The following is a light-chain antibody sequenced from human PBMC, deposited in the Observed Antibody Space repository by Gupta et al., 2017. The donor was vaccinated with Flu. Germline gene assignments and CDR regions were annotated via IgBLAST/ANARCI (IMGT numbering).Light chain of an antibody. J-gene: IGKJ1*01. CDR3: HQSYSNLWT. V-gene: IGKV1-39*01. CDR2: AAS. CDR1: HSISVY. Sequence: SIGDTVTITCRSSHSISVYLNWWQQKPGKAPNLLIFAASSLGSGVPSRFRGRGSGTDFTLTINNLQPEDFTTYYSHQSYSNLWTFGQGTKV.